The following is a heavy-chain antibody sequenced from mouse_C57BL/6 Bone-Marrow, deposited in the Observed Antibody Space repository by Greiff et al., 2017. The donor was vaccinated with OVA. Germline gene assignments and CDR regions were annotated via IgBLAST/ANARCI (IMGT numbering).Heavy chain of an antibody. V-gene: IGHV1-81*01. CDR3: ARFGDGYYLYYFDY. CDR2: IYPRSGNT. CDR1: GYTFTSYG. D-gene: IGHD2-3*01. Sequence: VQLQQSGAELARPGASVKLSCKASGYTFTSYGISWVKQRTGQGLEWIGEIYPRSGNTYYNEKFKGKATLTADKSSSTAYMELRSLTSEDSAVYFCARFGDGYYLYYFDYWGKGTTLTVSS. J-gene: IGHJ2*01.